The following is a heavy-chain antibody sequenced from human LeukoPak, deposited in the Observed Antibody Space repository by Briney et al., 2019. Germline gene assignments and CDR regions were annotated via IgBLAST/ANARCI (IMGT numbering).Heavy chain of an antibody. J-gene: IGHJ6*03. CDR3: ATTGNFYDMDV. CDR2: SSTVTGDI. V-gene: IGHV3-21*05. D-gene: IGHD1-1*01. CDR1: GFAFISTS. Sequence: GGSLRLSCAASGFAFISTSIHWVRQAPGKGLEWLSYSSTVTGDIYYADSVKGRFTISRDNAKSSLYLQMSSLRAEDTAVYFCATTGNFYDMDVWGKGTTVTVSS.